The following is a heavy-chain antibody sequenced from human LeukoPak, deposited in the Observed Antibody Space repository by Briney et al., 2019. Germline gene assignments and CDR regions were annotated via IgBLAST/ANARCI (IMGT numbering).Heavy chain of an antibody. CDR1: GFTFSSYW. CDR2: IRQDGSEK. Sequence: GGSLRLSCAASGFTFSSYWMSWVRQAPGKGLEWVANIRQDGSEKYYVDSVKGRFTISRDNAKNSLYLQMNSLRAEDTAVYYRARDYGGSSPFDYWGQGTLVTVSS. CDR3: ARDYGGSSPFDY. V-gene: IGHV3-7*01. J-gene: IGHJ4*02. D-gene: IGHD4-23*01.